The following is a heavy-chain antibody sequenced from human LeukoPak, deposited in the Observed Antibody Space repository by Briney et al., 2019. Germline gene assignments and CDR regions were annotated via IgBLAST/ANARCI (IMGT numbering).Heavy chain of an antibody. CDR3: ARDSSYYYYGMDV. CDR1: GFSFGTYW. V-gene: IGHV3-74*01. Sequence: GGSLRLSCVASGFSFGTYWMHWVRQAPGKGLVWVSRITSDGSDISYADSVKGRFTISRDNARNTLYLQMNSLRAEDTAVYYCARDSSYYYYGMDVWGQGTTVTVSS. J-gene: IGHJ6*02. CDR2: ITSDGSDI.